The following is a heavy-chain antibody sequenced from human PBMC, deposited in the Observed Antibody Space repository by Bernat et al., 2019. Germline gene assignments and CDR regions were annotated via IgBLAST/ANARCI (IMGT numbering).Heavy chain of an antibody. CDR1: GFTFSSYG. Sequence: QVQLVESGGGVVQPGRSLRLSCAASGFTFSSYGMHWVRQAPGKGLEWVAVIWYDGSNKYYADSVKGRFTISRDNSKNTLYLQMNSLRAEDTAVYYCAREAVAGTSPLVRWGQGTLVTVSS. J-gene: IGHJ4*02. D-gene: IGHD6-19*01. V-gene: IGHV3-33*01. CDR3: AREAVAGTSPLVR. CDR2: IWYDGSNK.